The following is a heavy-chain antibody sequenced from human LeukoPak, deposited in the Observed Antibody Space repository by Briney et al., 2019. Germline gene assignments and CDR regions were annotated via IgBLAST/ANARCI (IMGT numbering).Heavy chain of an antibody. J-gene: IGHJ4*02. D-gene: IGHD3-10*01. CDR3: ARDIGGSFDY. CDR1: GFTFSSYA. Sequence: PGGSLRLSCAASGFTFSSYAMSWVRQAPGKGLEWVSTISGSGGSTYYGDSVKGRFTISRDNSKNTLYLQMNSLRAEDTAVYYCARDIGGSFDYWGQGTLVTVSS. V-gene: IGHV3-23*01. CDR2: ISGSGGST.